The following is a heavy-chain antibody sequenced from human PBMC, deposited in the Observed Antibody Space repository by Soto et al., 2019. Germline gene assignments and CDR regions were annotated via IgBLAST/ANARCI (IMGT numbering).Heavy chain of an antibody. J-gene: IGHJ5*02. Sequence: SETLSLTCSVTGGSINNYYWSWVRQSAGKGLEWIGRVFTTGTTDYNPSLKGRVTISVNTSKNQFSLSLRSVTAADTAIYYCARDFNSIFDDFADMRWNFDPWGQGTLVTVSS. CDR1: GGSINNYY. V-gene: IGHV4-4*07. D-gene: IGHD3-3*02. CDR2: VFTTGTT. CDR3: ARDFNSIFDDFADMRWNFDP.